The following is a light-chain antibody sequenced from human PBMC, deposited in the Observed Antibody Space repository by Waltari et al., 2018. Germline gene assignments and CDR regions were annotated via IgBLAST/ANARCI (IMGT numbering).Light chain of an antibody. CDR2: GAS. V-gene: IGKV1-27*01. J-gene: IGKJ1*01. CDR3: QSYSTSCRT. CDR1: QDIRQY. Sequence: DIQMTQSPSSLSASVGDRVTITCRASQDIRQYLAWLQQKPGKVPKLLIYGASTLHSGVPSRFSGGGSGTDFTLTISSLQPEDVATYYCQSYSTSCRTLGQGTTVEIK.